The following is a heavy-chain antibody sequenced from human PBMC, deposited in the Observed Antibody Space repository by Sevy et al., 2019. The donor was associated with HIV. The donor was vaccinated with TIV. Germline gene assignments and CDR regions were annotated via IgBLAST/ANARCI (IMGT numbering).Heavy chain of an antibody. D-gene: IGHD2-15*01. Sequence: GGSLRLSCAASGFTFSSYGMHWVRQAPGKGLEWVAVISHDGSNQYYADSVKGRRTISRDNSKNTLYLQMNSLRAEDTAVYYCAKDLCSGGSCYSLDYWGQGTLVTVSS. CDR3: AKDLCSGGSCYSLDY. CDR2: ISHDGSNQ. J-gene: IGHJ4*02. CDR1: GFTFSSYG. V-gene: IGHV3-30*18.